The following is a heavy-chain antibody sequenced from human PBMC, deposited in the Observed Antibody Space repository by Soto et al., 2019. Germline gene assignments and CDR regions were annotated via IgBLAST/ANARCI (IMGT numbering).Heavy chain of an antibody. D-gene: IGHD3-9*01. J-gene: IGHJ6*01. V-gene: IGHV3-48*03. CDR2: ISSSGSTI. CDR1: GFTFSSYE. Sequence: GVTLRLSCAASGFTFSSYEMNWVRKAPGKGLEWVSYISSSGSTIYYADSVRGRFTISGDNAKNSLYLQMNSLRAEDTAVYYWSTAHTPPRLRYLAWLTTDYY. CDR3: STAHTPPRLRYLAWLTTDYY.